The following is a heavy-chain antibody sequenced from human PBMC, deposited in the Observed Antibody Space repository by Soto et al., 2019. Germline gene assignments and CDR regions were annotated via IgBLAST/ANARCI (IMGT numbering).Heavy chain of an antibody. D-gene: IGHD4-17*01. CDR2: IIPIFGTA. V-gene: IGHV1-69*12. CDR3: ARTDYGDYVSDYYFDY. Sequence: QVQLVQSGAEVKKPGSSVKVSCKASGGTFSSYAISWVRQAPGQGLEWMGGIIPIFGTANYAQKFQGRVTITADESTSTAYMELSSLRSEDTAVYYCARTDYGDYVSDYYFDYWGQGTLVTVSS. CDR1: GGTFSSYA. J-gene: IGHJ4*02.